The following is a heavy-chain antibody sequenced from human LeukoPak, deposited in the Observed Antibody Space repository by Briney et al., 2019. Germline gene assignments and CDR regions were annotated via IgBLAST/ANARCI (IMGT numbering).Heavy chain of an antibody. Sequence: ASVKVSCKASGYTFTSYYMHWVRQAPGQGLEWMGIINPSGGSTSYAQKFQGRVTMTRDTSISTAYMELSRLRSDDTAVYYCARPAHGTLGGFDYWGQGTLVTVSS. J-gene: IGHJ4*02. CDR1: GYTFTSYY. V-gene: IGHV1-46*01. CDR3: ARPAHGTLGGFDY. D-gene: IGHD1-26*01. CDR2: INPSGGST.